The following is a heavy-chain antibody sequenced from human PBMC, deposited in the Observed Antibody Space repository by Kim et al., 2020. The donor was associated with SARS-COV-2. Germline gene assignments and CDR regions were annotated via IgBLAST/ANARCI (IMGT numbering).Heavy chain of an antibody. CDR3: ARDRMVRGAQYFDL. Sequence: SQTLSLTCAISGDRVSSNSAAWHWIRQSPSRGLEWLGRTYYRSKWYNDYAVSVKSRITINPDTSKNQFSLQLNSVTPEDTAVYYCARDRMVRGAQYFDLWGRGTLVTVSS. J-gene: IGHJ2*01. V-gene: IGHV6-1*01. CDR1: GDRVSSNSAA. D-gene: IGHD3-10*01. CDR2: TYYRSKWYN.